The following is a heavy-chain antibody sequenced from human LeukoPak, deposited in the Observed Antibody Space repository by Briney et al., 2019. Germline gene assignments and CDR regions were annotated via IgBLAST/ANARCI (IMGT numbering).Heavy chain of an antibody. CDR3: ARGRGLGDY. V-gene: IGHV4-59*01. J-gene: IGHJ4*02. CDR2: ISYSGST. D-gene: IGHD3-10*01. Sequence: SETLSLTCTVSGGSISPYYWSWIRQPPGKGLEWIGYISYSGSTNYNPSLKSRVTMSVDTSKNQLSLKLSSVTAADTAVYYCARGRGLGDYWGQGTLATVSS. CDR1: GGSISPYY.